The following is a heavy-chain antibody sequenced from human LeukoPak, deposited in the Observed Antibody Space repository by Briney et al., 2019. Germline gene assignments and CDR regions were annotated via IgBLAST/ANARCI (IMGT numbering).Heavy chain of an antibody. CDR3: AREGAGRNDY. Sequence: GASVKVSCKASGYTLTGYYMHWVRQAPGQRLEWMGWINPNSGGTNYAQKFQGRVTMTRDTSINTAYMELSRLESDDSAVYYCAREGAGRNDYWGQGTLVTVSS. V-gene: IGHV1-2*02. CDR2: INPNSGGT. D-gene: IGHD1-1*01. CDR1: GYTLTGYY. J-gene: IGHJ4*02.